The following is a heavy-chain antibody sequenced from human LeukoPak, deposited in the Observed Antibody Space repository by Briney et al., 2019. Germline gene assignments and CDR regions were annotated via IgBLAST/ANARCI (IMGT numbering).Heavy chain of an antibody. CDR1: GYTLTELS. CDR2: FYPEDGET. V-gene: IGHV1-24*01. J-gene: IGHJ4*02. D-gene: IGHD2-2*01. Sequence: KPGASVTVSCKVSGYTLTELSMHWVRQAPGKGLEWMGGFYPEDGETIYAQKFQGRVTMTEDTSTDTAYMELSSLRSEDTAVYYCATGMYCSSTSCYPFDYWGQGTLVTVSS. CDR3: ATGMYCSSTSCYPFDY.